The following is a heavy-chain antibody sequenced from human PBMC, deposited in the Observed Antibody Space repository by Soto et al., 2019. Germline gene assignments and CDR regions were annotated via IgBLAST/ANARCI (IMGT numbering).Heavy chain of an antibody. CDR3: ARDGAVAGASDFDY. J-gene: IGHJ4*02. D-gene: IGHD6-19*01. CDR2: ISAYNDNT. CDR1: GYTFTSYG. Sequence: GASVKVSCKASGYTFTSYGISWVRQAPGQGLEWMGWISAYNDNTNYAQKLQGRVTMTTDTSTSTAYMELRSLRSDDTAVYYCARDGAVAGASDFDYWGQGTLVTVSS. V-gene: IGHV1-18*01.